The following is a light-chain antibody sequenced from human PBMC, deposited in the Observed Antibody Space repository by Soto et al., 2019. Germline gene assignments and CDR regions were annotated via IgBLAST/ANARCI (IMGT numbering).Light chain of an antibody. CDR1: QSNNSE. J-gene: IGKJ2*01. CDR2: GAS. Sequence: EIVMTQSPATLSLSPGERAALSCRASQSNNSELAWYQQKPGQPPRLLIYGASTRATGVPARFTGSESGSEFTLTISGLQSEDFAVYYCQQGHNWPLTVGQGTRLEI. V-gene: IGKV3-15*01. CDR3: QQGHNWPLT.